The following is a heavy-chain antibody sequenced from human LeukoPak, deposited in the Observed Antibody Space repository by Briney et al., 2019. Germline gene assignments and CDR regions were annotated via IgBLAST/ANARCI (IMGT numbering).Heavy chain of an antibody. Sequence: GGSLRLSCAASGFTFSSYAMSWVRQAPGKGLEWVSAISGSGGSTYYADSVKGRFTISRDNSKNTLYLQMNSLRAEDTAVYYCAKDWRNVFHYYDSSGYIGYFDYWGQGTLVTVSS. CDR3: AKDWRNVFHYYDSSGYIGYFDY. CDR2: ISGSGGST. V-gene: IGHV3-23*01. CDR1: GFTFSSYA. J-gene: IGHJ4*02. D-gene: IGHD3-22*01.